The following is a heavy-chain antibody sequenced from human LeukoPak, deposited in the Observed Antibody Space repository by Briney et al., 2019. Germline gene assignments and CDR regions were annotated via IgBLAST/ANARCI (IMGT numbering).Heavy chain of an antibody. CDR3: AKVASGSYYNWPFDY. CDR1: GGSISSGSYY. Sequence: SQTLSLTCSVSGGSISSGSYYWSWIRQPPGKGLEWIGNIYYSGSINYNPSLKSRVTISVDTSKNQFSLKLRSVDTADTAVYYCAKVASGSYYNWPFDYWGQGTLVTVSS. D-gene: IGHD1-26*01. J-gene: IGHJ4*02. CDR2: IYYSGSI. V-gene: IGHV4-61*01.